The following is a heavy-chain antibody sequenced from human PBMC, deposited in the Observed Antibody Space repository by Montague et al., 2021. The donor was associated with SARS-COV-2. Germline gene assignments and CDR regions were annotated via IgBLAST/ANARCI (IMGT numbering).Heavy chain of an antibody. CDR3: ARGSVDIVVVVAATPPYFDY. D-gene: IGHD2-15*01. J-gene: IGHJ4*02. Sequence: SETLSLTCAVYGGSFSGYYWSWIRQPPGKGLEWIGEINHSGSTNYNPSLKSRATISVDTSKNQFSLKLSSVTAADTAVYYCARGSVDIVVVVAATPPYFDYWGQGTLVTVSS. V-gene: IGHV4-34*01. CDR2: INHSGST. CDR1: GGSFSGYY.